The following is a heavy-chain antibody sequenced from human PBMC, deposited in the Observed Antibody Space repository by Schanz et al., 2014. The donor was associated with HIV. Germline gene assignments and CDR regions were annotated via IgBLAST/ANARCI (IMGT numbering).Heavy chain of an antibody. Sequence: QVRLVQSGAEVKKPGGSVKVSCTASGYTFVDHYVHWVRQAPGQGLEWLGWINPKSGDTNFAQKFQGRVTMTTDTSTTTAYMELRSLRSDDTAVYYCARGARYGMDVWGQGTTVTVSS. CDR2: INPKSGDT. CDR3: ARGARYGMDV. V-gene: IGHV1-2*02. J-gene: IGHJ6*02. CDR1: GYTFVDHY.